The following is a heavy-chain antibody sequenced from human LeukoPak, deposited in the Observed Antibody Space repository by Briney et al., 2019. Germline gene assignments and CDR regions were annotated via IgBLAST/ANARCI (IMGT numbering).Heavy chain of an antibody. CDR3: AKYDSSGYYFFDY. CDR1: GFTFSSHS. D-gene: IGHD3-22*01. Sequence: PGGSLRLSCAASGFTFSSHSMNWVRQAPGKGLEWVSYISSSSSTIYYADSVKGRFTISRDNAKNSLYLQMNSLRDEDTAVYYCAKYDSSGYYFFDYWGQGTLVTVSS. CDR2: ISSSSSTI. J-gene: IGHJ4*02. V-gene: IGHV3-48*02.